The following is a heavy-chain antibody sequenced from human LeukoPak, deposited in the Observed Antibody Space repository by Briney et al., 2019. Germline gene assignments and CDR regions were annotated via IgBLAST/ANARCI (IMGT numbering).Heavy chain of an antibody. Sequence: GPLRLSSAASGFTFTYYWMSWVRPAPGKGREWVANIKQDGSEKYYLDSVKGRFTISRDNAKNSLYLQMNSLRAEDTAVYYCTTDPREVPFDPWGQGTLVTVSS. CDR3: TTDPREVPFDP. J-gene: IGHJ5*02. CDR2: IKQDGSEK. V-gene: IGHV3-7*02. CDR1: GFTFTYYW.